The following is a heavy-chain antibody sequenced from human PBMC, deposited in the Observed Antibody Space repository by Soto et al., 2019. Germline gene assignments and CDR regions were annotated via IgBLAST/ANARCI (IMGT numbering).Heavy chain of an antibody. CDR2: IYSGGST. J-gene: IGHJ4*02. D-gene: IGHD3-16*01. CDR1: GFTVSSNY. Sequence: EVQLVESGGGLVQPGGSLRLSCAASGFTVSSNYMSWVRQAPGKGLEWVSVIYSGGSTYYADSVKGRFTISRDNSKNTLYLQMNSLRAEDTAVYYCARDGGWPKPYYFDYWGQGTLVTVSS. V-gene: IGHV3-66*01. CDR3: ARDGGWPKPYYFDY.